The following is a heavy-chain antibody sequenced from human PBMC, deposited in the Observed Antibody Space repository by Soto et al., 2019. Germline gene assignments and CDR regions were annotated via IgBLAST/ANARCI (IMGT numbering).Heavy chain of an antibody. CDR1: GGSISSSNSY. Sequence: QLQLQESGPGLVKPSETLSLTCTVSGGSISSSNSYWGWIRQPPGKGLEWIGSIDYSGSTYYNPSLKSRVSISVDTSKNQFSLKLSSVTAADTAVYYCARRGFMGATTIDYWGQGTLVTVSS. CDR2: IDYSGST. J-gene: IGHJ4*02. D-gene: IGHD1-26*01. CDR3: ARRGFMGATTIDY. V-gene: IGHV4-39*01.